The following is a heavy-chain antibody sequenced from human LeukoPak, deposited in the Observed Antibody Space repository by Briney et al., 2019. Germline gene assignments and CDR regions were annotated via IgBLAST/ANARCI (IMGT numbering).Heavy chain of an antibody. CDR3: ARGVGYSGYDHYYYYMDV. CDR1: GFTVGNSY. V-gene: IGHV3-53*01. D-gene: IGHD5-12*01. Sequence: GGSLRLSCAASGFTVGNSYMSWVRQAPGKGLEWVSVIYSGGSTFYADSVKGRFTISRDNSKNTLYLQMNSLRAEDTAVYYCARGVGYSGYDHYYYYMDVWGKGTTVTISS. CDR2: IYSGGST. J-gene: IGHJ6*03.